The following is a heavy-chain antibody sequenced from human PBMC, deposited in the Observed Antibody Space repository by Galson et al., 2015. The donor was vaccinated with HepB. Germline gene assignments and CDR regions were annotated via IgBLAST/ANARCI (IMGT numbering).Heavy chain of an antibody. Sequence: SVKVSCKVSGYTLTELSMHWVRQAPGKGLEWMGGFDPEDGETIYAQKFQGRVTMTEDTSTDTAYMELSSLRSEDMAVYYCATSGGSYSNWFDPWGQGTLVTVSS. CDR3: ATSGGSYSNWFDP. J-gene: IGHJ5*02. CDR2: FDPEDGET. D-gene: IGHD1-26*01. CDR1: GYTLTELS. V-gene: IGHV1-24*01.